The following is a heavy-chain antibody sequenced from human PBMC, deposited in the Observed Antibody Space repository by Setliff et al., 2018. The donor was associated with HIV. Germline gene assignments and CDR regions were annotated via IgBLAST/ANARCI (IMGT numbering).Heavy chain of an antibody. J-gene: IGHJ4*02. V-gene: IGHV4-59*02. CDR3: ARDPGRTAAGTEYFDY. D-gene: IGHD6-13*01. CDR2: IYNSVTT. Sequence: TLSLTCSVSGASVNYNTWSWIRQAPGKGLQWIGFIYNSVTTNYNPSLKSRATISLDRPKMQFSLKLSSVTAADTAIYYCARDPGRTAAGTEYFDYWGQGVLVTVSS. CDR1: GASVNYNT.